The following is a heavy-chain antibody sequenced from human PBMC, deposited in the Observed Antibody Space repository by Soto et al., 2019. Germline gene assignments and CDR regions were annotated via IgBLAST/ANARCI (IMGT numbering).Heavy chain of an antibody. CDR2: IIPFFGTA. CDR1: GGTFSTFG. J-gene: IGHJ4*02. V-gene: IGHV1-69*13. CDR3: AKSAPLDAGDKYYYDF. Sequence: SVKVSCKASGGTFSTFGISWVRQAPGQGLEWMGGIIPFFGTARYSQKFEDRITITADESTNTVYMDLRSLTSEDTAIYYCAKSAPLDAGDKYYYDFWGQGALVTVSS. D-gene: IGHD5-18*01.